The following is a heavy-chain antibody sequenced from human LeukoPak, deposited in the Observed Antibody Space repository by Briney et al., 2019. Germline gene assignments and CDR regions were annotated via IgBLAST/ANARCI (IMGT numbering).Heavy chain of an antibody. J-gene: IGHJ5*02. Sequence: SETLSLTCTVSGGSISSYYWSWIRQPLGKGLEWIGYIYYSGSTNYNPSLKSRVTISVDTSKNQFSLKLSSVTAADTAVYYCASAGRFDSSCYYFGWFDPWGQGTLVTVSS. CDR3: ASAGRFDSSCYYFGWFDP. V-gene: IGHV4-59*01. CDR1: GGSISSYY. D-gene: IGHD3-22*01. CDR2: IYYSGST.